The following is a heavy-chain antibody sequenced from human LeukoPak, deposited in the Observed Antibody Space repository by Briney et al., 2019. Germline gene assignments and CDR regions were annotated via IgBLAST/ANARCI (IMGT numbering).Heavy chain of an antibody. V-gene: IGHV3-30*02. Sequence: GGSLRLSCAASGFTFSSYGMHWVRQAPGKGLEWVAFIRYDGSNKYYADSVKGRFTISRDNSKNTLYLQMNSLRAEDTAVYYCAKGLSVVPADIRGVYWGQGTLVTVSS. D-gene: IGHD2-2*02. CDR2: IRYDGSNK. J-gene: IGHJ4*02. CDR1: GFTFSSYG. CDR3: AKGLSVVPADIRGVY.